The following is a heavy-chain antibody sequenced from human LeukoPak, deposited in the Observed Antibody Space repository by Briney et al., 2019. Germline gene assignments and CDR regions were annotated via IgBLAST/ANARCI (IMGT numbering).Heavy chain of an antibody. CDR1: GFTFSSYG. D-gene: IGHD6-6*01. CDR3: AKDLEAYSSSSGY. V-gene: IGHV3-30*18. J-gene: IGHJ4*02. CDR2: ISYDGSNK. Sequence: GGSQRLSCAASGFTFSSYGMHWARQAPGKGLEWVAVISYDGSNKYYADSVKGRFTISRDNSKNTLYLQMNSLRAEDTAVYYCAKDLEAYSSSSGYWGQGTLVTVSS.